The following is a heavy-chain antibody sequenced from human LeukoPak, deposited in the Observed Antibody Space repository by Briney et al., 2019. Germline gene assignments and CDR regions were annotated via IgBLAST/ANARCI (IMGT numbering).Heavy chain of an antibody. CDR3: ARDRVRGTITYAGFDP. Sequence: SGTLSLTCTVSGGSISSGGYYWSWIRQHPGKGLEWIGYIHYSGSTYYNPSLKSRVTISIDTSKNQFYLKLSSVTAADTAVYYCARDRVRGTITYAGFDPWGQGTLVTVSS. CDR2: IHYSGST. D-gene: IGHD3-10*01. V-gene: IGHV4-31*03. J-gene: IGHJ5*02. CDR1: GGSISSGGYY.